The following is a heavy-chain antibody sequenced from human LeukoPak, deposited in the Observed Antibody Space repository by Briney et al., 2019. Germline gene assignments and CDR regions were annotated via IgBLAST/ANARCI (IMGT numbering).Heavy chain of an antibody. CDR1: GFTFSSYS. CDR3: ARGGTSVDY. V-gene: IGHV3-21*01. CDR2: ISSSSSYI. J-gene: IGHJ4*02. Sequence: GGSLRLSCAASGFTFSSYSMNWVRQAPGKGLEWVSSISSSSSYIYHADSVKGRFTISRDNAKNLLYLQMNSLRAEDTAVYYCARGGTSVDYWGQGTLVTVSS.